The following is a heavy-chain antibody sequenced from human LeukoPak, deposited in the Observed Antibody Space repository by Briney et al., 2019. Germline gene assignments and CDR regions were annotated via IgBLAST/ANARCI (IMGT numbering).Heavy chain of an antibody. CDR2: INHSGST. CDR3: AKAAASDCSSTSCPIFYMDV. CDR1: GGSFSGYY. V-gene: IGHV4-34*01. Sequence: SETLSLTCAVYGGSFSGYYWSWIRQPPGKGLEWIGEINHSGSTNYNPSLKSRVTISVDTSKNQFSLKLSSVTAADTAVYYCAKAAASDCSSTSCPIFYMDVWGKGTTVTISS. J-gene: IGHJ6*03. D-gene: IGHD2-2*01.